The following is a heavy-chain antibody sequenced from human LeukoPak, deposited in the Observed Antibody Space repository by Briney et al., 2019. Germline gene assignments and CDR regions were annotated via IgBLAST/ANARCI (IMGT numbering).Heavy chain of an antibody. D-gene: IGHD6-6*01. J-gene: IGHJ4*02. Sequence: ASVKVSCKASGYTFTSYGISWVRQAPGQGLEWMGWISAYNGNTNYAQKLQGRVTMTTDTSPSTAYMELRSLRSDDTAVYYCARRIAAHTSFDYWGQGTLVTVSS. CDR3: ARRIAAHTSFDY. V-gene: IGHV1-18*01. CDR2: ISAYNGNT. CDR1: GYTFTSYG.